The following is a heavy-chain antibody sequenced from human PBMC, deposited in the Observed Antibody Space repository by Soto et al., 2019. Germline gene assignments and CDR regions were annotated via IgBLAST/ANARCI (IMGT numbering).Heavy chain of an antibody. V-gene: IGHV6-1*01. Sequence: SLTCAISGDSVSSDSAVWNWIRQSPSRGLEWLGRTYYRSTWFNDYGASVKSRITISPDTSKNQFSLKLSSVTAADTAVYYCASSPVLAARRNTYYFDYWGQGTLVTVSS. CDR2: TYYRSTWFN. CDR3: ASSPVLAARRNTYYFDY. J-gene: IGHJ4*02. CDR1: GDSVSSDSAV. D-gene: IGHD6-6*01.